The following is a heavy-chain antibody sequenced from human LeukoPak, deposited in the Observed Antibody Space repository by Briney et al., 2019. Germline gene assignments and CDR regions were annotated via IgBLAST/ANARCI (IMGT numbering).Heavy chain of an antibody. Sequence: GDPLKISCKGSGYSFTSYWIGWVRQMPGKGLEWTGSINPGDSDTRYSPSFRGQGTISADKSISTAYLQWSSLKASDTAMYYCARHAVGAPTDYFDFWGQGTLVTVYS. CDR1: GYSFTSYW. CDR3: ARHAVGAPTDYFDF. J-gene: IGHJ4*02. D-gene: IGHD1-26*01. CDR2: INPGDSDT. V-gene: IGHV5-51*01.